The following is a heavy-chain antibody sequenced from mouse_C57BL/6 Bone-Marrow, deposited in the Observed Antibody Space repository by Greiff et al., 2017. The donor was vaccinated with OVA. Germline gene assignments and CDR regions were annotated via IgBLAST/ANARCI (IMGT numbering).Heavy chain of an antibody. D-gene: IGHD2-3*01. CDR2: IDPSDSYT. V-gene: IGHV1-69*01. CDR3: ARFDGYPSLYAMDY. J-gene: IGHJ4*01. Sequence: QVQLQQPGAELVMPGASVKLSCKASGYTFTSYWMHWVQQRPGQGLEWIGEIDPSDSYTNYNQKFKGKSTLTVDKSSSTAYMQLSSLTSEDSAVYYCARFDGYPSLYAMDYWGQGTSVTVSS. CDR1: GYTFTSYW.